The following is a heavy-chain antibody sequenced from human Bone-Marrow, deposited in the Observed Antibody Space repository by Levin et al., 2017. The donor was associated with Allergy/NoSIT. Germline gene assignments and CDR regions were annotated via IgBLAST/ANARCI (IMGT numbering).Heavy chain of an antibody. D-gene: IGHD2-21*01. V-gene: IGHV2-70*11. Sequence: SGPTLVKPTQTLTLTCSFSGFSLSTTGMCVSWIRQPPGKALEWLARVDWDDAKYYTSSLKTRLTISTDTSKNQVVLTVTNVDPGDTATYYCARIIAAYGGPLDVWGPGTAVTVSS. CDR2: VDWDDAK. CDR3: ARIIAAYGGPLDV. J-gene: IGHJ6*02. CDR1: GFSLSTTGMC.